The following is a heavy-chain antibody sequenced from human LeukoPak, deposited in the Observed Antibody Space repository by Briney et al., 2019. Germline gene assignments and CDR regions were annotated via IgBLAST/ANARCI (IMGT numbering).Heavy chain of an antibody. CDR2: IYSSGST. J-gene: IGHJ4*02. Sequence: SETLSLTCTDSGYSISSAYYWGWIRQPPGKGLEWVGSIYSSGSTYYNASLQSRVTISIETSKNQISLRLNSVTAADTAIYYFAKSGGYGLIDYWGQGTLVTVSS. CDR1: GYSISSAYY. V-gene: IGHV4-38-2*02. D-gene: IGHD1-26*01. CDR3: AKSGGYGLIDY.